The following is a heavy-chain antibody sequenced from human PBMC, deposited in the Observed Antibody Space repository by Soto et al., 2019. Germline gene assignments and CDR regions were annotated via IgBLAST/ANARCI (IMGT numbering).Heavy chain of an antibody. D-gene: IGHD3-10*02. V-gene: IGHV4-39*01. CDR1: RFSISTATVY. CDR3: ARLSSENYYVRFDY. J-gene: IGHJ4*02. CDR2: IYPSGNP. Sequence: SETLSLTCPVHRFSISTATVYWAWIRQPPGRGLEWIANIYPSGNPYYNPSLKSRVTISVETSKDQFSLKMNSVTAADTAVYYCARLSSENYYVRFDYWGQGNPVT.